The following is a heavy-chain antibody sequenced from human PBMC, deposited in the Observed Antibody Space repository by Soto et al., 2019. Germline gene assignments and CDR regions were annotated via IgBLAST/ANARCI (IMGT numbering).Heavy chain of an antibody. CDR3: ARAIVGPTTTGWLDP. Sequence: QVQLVQSGAEVKKPGSSVKVSCKASGGTFSRYAISWVRQAPGQGIEWMGGMIPICGTANYAQKFQGRVTITADESTSTAYMELSSLRFEDTAVYYCARAIVGPTTTGWLDPWGQGTLVTVSS. D-gene: IGHD1-26*01. CDR1: GGTFSRYA. V-gene: IGHV1-69*01. CDR2: MIPICGTA. J-gene: IGHJ5*02.